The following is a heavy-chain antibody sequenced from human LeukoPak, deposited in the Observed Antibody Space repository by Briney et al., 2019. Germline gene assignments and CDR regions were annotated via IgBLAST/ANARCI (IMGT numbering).Heavy chain of an antibody. CDR3: AREEQRYFDW. D-gene: IGHD1/OR15-1a*01. CDR1: ADSISSSGYY. Sequence: PSETLSLTCTVSADSISSSGYYWNWLRQHPGKGLEWIGYISHSGSTSYNPSLKSRVTISVDTSKNQCSLKLSSVTAADTAVYYGAREEQRYFDWWGQGTLVTVSS. J-gene: IGHJ4*02. V-gene: IGHV4-31*03. CDR2: ISHSGST.